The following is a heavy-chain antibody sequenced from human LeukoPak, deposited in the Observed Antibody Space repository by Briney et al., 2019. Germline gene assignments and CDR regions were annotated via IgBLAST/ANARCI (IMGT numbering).Heavy chain of an antibody. Sequence: PGRSLRLSCAASGFTYSSHNMHWVRQAPGKGLEWVALITYDGSNKYYADSVKGRFTISRDNSKNTLYVQMNSLRAEDTAVYYCARETPSGYYFDYWGQGTLVTVSS. J-gene: IGHJ4*02. CDR3: ARETPSGYYFDY. CDR1: GFTYSSHN. V-gene: IGHV3-30-3*01. D-gene: IGHD3-10*01. CDR2: ITYDGSNK.